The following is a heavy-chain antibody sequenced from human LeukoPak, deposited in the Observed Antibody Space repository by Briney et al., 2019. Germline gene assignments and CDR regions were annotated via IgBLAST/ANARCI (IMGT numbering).Heavy chain of an antibody. CDR3: AREDNRGVYDDGFDI. Sequence: GGSLRLSCAASGFTFSNNFMYWVRQAPGKGLEWVSVIHSDGNTLYADSVEGRFTISRDNFKNTVYLQMSSLRAEDTAVYYCAREDNRGVYDDGFDIWGQGTMVTVSS. V-gene: IGHV3-53*01. J-gene: IGHJ3*02. D-gene: IGHD5/OR15-5a*01. CDR2: IHSDGNT. CDR1: GFTFSNNF.